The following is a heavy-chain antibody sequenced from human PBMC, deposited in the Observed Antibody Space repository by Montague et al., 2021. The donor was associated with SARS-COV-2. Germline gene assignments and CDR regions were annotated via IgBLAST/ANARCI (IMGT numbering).Heavy chain of an antibody. Sequence: SETLSLTCTVSGGSIRSYYWSWIRQTPGKGLEWIGYIYYDGSTNYNPSLKGRVTMPVDSSKNQFSLRLSSVTAADTAVYYCARYGSYFEHWGQGTLVTVSS. CDR3: ARYGSYFEH. CDR2: IYYDGST. CDR1: GGSIRSYY. V-gene: IGHV4-59*03. J-gene: IGHJ4*02. D-gene: IGHD1-26*01.